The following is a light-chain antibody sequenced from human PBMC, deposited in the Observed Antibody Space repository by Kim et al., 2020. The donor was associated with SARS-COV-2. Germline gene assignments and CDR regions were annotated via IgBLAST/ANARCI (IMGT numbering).Light chain of an antibody. Sequence: GQRVTIACSGSSSSIGDNPVSWYRQLPGTAPNLLIYGDDQRPSGVPDRFSGSKSGTSASLAISGLQSGDDADYFCATWDDSLNGRVFGGGTRLTVL. CDR1: SSSIGDNP. CDR2: GDD. J-gene: IGLJ3*02. CDR3: ATWDDSLNGRV. V-gene: IGLV1-44*01.